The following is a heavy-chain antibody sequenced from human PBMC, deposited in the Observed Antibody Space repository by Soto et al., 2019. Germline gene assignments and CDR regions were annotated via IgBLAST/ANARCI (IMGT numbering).Heavy chain of an antibody. V-gene: IGHV3-74*01. Sequence: GGSLRLSCEASGVTFSNYWIHWVRQAPGKGLEGVSSINSDGNRAYYEDSVRGRFTVSRDNSINTLYLQMNSLRGDDSAMYYCAKILSLTEHYWYAMDVWGRGTTVTVSS. J-gene: IGHJ6*02. CDR2: INSDGNRA. CDR3: AKILSLTEHYWYAMDV. CDR1: GVTFSNYW. D-gene: IGHD2-21*02.